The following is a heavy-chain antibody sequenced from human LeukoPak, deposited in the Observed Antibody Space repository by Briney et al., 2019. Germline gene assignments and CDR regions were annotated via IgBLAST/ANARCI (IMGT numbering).Heavy chain of an antibody. CDR3: ARAVAGLRHFDY. CDR2: MGRSASTI. CDR1: GFTFSPYS. D-gene: IGHD6-19*01. V-gene: IGHV3-48*01. J-gene: IGHJ4*02. Sequence: PGGPLRLSCAASGFTFSPYSMNWVRQAPGKGLEWVTYMGRSASTIYYEDCVKGRFTISRDNAKNSLYLQMNSLRAEDTAVYYCARAVAGLRHFDYWGQGTLVTVSS.